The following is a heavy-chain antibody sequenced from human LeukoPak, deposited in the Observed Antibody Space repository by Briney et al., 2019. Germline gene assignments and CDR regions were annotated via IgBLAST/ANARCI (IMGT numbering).Heavy chain of an antibody. D-gene: IGHD3-16*01. Sequence: GGSLRLSCAASGFTFSSYWMNWARQAPGKGLEWVASINHNGNVNYYADSVKGRFTISRDNAKNSLYLQMSNLRAEDTAVYFCARGGGLDVWGQGATVTVSS. CDR2: INHNGNVN. J-gene: IGHJ6*02. CDR1: GFTFSSYW. CDR3: ARGGGLDV. V-gene: IGHV3-7*03.